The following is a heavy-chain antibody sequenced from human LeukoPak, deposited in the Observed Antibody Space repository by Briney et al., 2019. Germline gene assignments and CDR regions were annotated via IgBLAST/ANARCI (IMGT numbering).Heavy chain of an antibody. V-gene: IGHV1-18*01. CDR3: ARATYYDFWSGYEVRYYFDY. CDR2: ISAYNGNT. Sequence: ASVKVSCKASGYTFTSYGISWVRQAPGQGLEWMGWISAYNGNTNYAQKLQGRVTMTTDTSTSTAYMELRSLRSDDTAVYYCARATYYDFWSGYEVRYYFDYWGQGTLVTVSS. CDR1: GYTFTSYG. J-gene: IGHJ4*02. D-gene: IGHD3-3*01.